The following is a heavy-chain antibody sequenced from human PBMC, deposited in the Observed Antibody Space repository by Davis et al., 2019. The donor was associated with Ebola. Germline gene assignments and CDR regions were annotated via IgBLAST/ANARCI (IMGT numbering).Heavy chain of an antibody. CDR2: IIPIFGTA. V-gene: IGHV1-69*06. D-gene: IGHD2-8*01. CDR3: ARGGCTNGVCSPHYYYYGMDV. Sequence: SVKVSCKASGYTFTSYGISWVRQAPGQGLEWMGGIIPIFGTANYAQKFQGRVTITADKSTSTAYMELRSLRSDDTAVYYCARGGCTNGVCSPHYYYYGMDVWGQGTTVTVSS. J-gene: IGHJ6*02. CDR1: GYTFTSYG.